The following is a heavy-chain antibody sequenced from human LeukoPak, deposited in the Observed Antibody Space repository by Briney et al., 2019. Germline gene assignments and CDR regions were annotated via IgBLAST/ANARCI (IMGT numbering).Heavy chain of an antibody. D-gene: IGHD3-16*01. CDR1: GVSISSGDYY. J-gene: IGHJ6*02. CDR2: IYYSGST. CDR3: ARDRVSSPGMDV. Sequence: PSETLSLTCTVSGVSISSGDYYWSWIRQPPGKGLEWIGYIYYSGSTYYNPSLKSRVTISVDTSKNQFSLKLSSVTAADTAVYYCARDRVSSPGMDVWGQGTTVTVSS. V-gene: IGHV4-30-4*01.